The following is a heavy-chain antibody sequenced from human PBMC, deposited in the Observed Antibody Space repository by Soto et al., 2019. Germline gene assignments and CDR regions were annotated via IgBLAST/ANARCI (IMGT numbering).Heavy chain of an antibody. CDR1: GGSISSSSYY. J-gene: IGHJ6*02. Sequence: SDTLSLTCTVSGGSISSSSYYWGWIRQPPGKGLEWIGSIYYSGSTYYNPSLKSRVTISVDTSKNQFSLKLSSVTAADTAVYYCASPILTTYYDFWSGYYYGMDVWGQGTTVTVSS. V-gene: IGHV4-39*01. CDR2: IYYSGST. D-gene: IGHD3-3*01. CDR3: ASPILTTYYDFWSGYYYGMDV.